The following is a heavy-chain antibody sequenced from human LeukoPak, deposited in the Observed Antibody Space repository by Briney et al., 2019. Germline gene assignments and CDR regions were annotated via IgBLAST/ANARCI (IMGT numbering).Heavy chain of an antibody. CDR2: INHSEST. CDR1: GGSFSGYY. D-gene: IGHD3/OR15-3a*01. Sequence: SETLSLTCAVYGGSFSGYYWSWIRQPPGKGLEWIGEINHSESTTYNPSLKSRVTISVDTSKNQFSLKLSSVTAADTAVYYCARVPFGLGFDPWGQGTLVTVSS. V-gene: IGHV4-34*01. J-gene: IGHJ5*02. CDR3: ARVPFGLGFDP.